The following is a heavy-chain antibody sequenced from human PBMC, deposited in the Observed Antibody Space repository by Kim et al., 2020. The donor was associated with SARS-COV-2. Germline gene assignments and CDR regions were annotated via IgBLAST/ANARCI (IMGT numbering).Heavy chain of an antibody. CDR1: GFTFSSYA. D-gene: IGHD4-17*01. V-gene: IGHV3-23*01. CDR3: AKQTEGAYGGFDY. J-gene: IGHJ4*02. Sequence: GGSLRLSCAASGFTFSSYAMSWVRQAPGKGLEWVSAISGSGSSTYYAGSVKGRFTISRDNSKNTLYLQMNSLRDEDTAVYYCAKQTEGAYGGFDYWVQGTLVTVSS. CDR2: ISGSGSST.